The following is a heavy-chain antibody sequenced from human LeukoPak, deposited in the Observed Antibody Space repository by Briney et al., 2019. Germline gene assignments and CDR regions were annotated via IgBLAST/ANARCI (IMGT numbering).Heavy chain of an antibody. V-gene: IGHV4-30-2*01. CDR1: GGSISSGGYS. CDR2: IYHSGST. J-gene: IGHJ6*02. D-gene: IGHD3-3*01. CDR3: ARGLDYDFWSGYRGMDV. Sequence: SETLSLTCAVSGGSISSGGYSWSWIRQPPGQGLEWIGYIYHSGSTYYNPSLKSRVTISVDTSKNQFSLKLSSVTAADTAVYYCARGLDYDFWSGYRGMDVWGQGTTVTVSS.